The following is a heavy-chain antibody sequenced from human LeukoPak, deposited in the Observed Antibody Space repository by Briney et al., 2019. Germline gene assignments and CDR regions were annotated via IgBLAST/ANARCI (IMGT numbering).Heavy chain of an antibody. J-gene: IGHJ4*02. D-gene: IGHD3-10*01. Sequence: GGSLGLSCAASGFTFSSYWMHWVRQAPGKGLVWVSRINSDGSSTSYADSVKGRFTISRDNAKNTLYLQMNSLRAEDTAVYYCAREAMVRGACFDYWGQGTLVTVSS. CDR3: AREAMVRGACFDY. CDR1: GFTFSSYW. CDR2: INSDGSST. V-gene: IGHV3-74*01.